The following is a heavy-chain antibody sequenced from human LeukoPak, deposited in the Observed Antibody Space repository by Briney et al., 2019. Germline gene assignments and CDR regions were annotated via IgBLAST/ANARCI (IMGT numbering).Heavy chain of an antibody. CDR2: IYYGGST. V-gene: IGHV4-59*02. CDR1: GGSVSDFY. D-gene: IGHD3-16*01. J-gene: IGHJ6*03. CDR3: ARNGGSRFFYYYMDI. Sequence: PSETLSLTCSISGGSVSDFYWSWLRQSPGKGLEWVGYIYYGGSTTYSPSLKSRVSISRDTSRNHLSLKLTSVTAADTAVYYCARNGGSRFFYYYMDIWGEGTTVSVSS.